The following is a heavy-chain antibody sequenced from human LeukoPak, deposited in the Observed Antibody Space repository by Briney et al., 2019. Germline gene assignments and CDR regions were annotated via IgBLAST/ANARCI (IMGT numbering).Heavy chain of an antibody. V-gene: IGHV1-69*04. CDR1: GGTFSSYA. D-gene: IGHD2-2*01. CDR2: IIPIFGIA. Sequence: SVKVSCKASGGTFSSYAISWVRQAPGQGLEWMGRIIPIFGIANYAQKFQGRVTITADKSTSTAYMELSSLRSEDTAVYYCARDSQYCSSTSCPKWSDPWGQGTLVTVSS. CDR3: ARDSQYCSSTSCPKWSDP. J-gene: IGHJ5*02.